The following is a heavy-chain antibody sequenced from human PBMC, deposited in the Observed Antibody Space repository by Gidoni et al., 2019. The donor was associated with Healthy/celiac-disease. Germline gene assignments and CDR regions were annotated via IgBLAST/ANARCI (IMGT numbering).Heavy chain of an antibody. D-gene: IGHD1-1*01. Sequence: EVQLVESGGGLVQPGGSLRLSCAASGFTFSTSCMNWVRQAPGKGLEWVSYISSSSSTIYYADSGKGRFTISRDNAKNSLYLQMNSLRAEDTAVYYCASWNDGGGFDYWGQGTLVTVSS. CDR1: GFTFSTSC. J-gene: IGHJ4*02. CDR2: ISSSSSTI. V-gene: IGHV3-48*04. CDR3: ASWNDGGGFDY.